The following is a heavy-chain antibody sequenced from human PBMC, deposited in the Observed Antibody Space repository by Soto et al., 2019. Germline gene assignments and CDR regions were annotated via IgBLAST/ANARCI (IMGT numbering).Heavy chain of an antibody. CDR2: IWYDGSNK. D-gene: IGHD2-2*02. V-gene: IGHV3-33*08. J-gene: IGHJ3*02. CDR1: GFTFSSYG. CDR3: ARDQSPLGYCSSTSCYTGGAFDI. Sequence: GGSLRLSCAASGFTFSSYGMHWVRQAPGKGLEWVAVIWYDGSNKYYADSVKGRFTISRDNSKNTLYLQMNSLRAEDTAVYCCARDQSPLGYCSSTSCYTGGAFDIWGQGTMVTVSS.